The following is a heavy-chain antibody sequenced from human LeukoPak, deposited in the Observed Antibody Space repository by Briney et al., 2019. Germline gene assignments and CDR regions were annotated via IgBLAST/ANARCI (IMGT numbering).Heavy chain of an antibody. Sequence: SETLSVTCTVSGDSISSDYWTWIRQPPGKGLEWIGCIYYSGITNYNPSLKSRATMSLDTTKNQFSLKLNSVTAADTAVYYCARARSGSDFLGYFDSWGQGTLVTVSS. CDR2: IYYSGIT. V-gene: IGHV4-59*01. CDR3: ARARSGSDFLGYFDS. CDR1: GDSISSDY. J-gene: IGHJ4*02. D-gene: IGHD1-26*01.